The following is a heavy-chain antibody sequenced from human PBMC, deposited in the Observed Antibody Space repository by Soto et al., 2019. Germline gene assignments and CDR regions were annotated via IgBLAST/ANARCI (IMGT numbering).Heavy chain of an antibody. CDR3: ARVLYYGSGSYSPYGMDV. CDR2: VSPPFRTS. J-gene: IGHJ6*02. V-gene: IGHV1-69*01. CDR1: GVSFNNNG. Sequence: QVQLVQSGAEVKKPGSSVKVSCKTSGVSFNNNGIGWVRQAPGHGLEWMGGVSPPFRTSNYARKFQGRISNTADASTGTVNMELSSLTSEDTAQYYCARVLYYGSGSYSPYGMDVWGQGTMVTVSS. D-gene: IGHD3-10*01.